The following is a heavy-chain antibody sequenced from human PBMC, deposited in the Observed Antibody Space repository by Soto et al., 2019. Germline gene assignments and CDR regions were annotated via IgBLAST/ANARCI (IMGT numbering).Heavy chain of an antibody. V-gene: IGHV1-18*01. Sequence: ASVKVSCKASGYTFTSYGISWVRQAPGQGLEWMGWISAYNGNTNYAQKLQGRVTMTTDTSTSTAYMELTSLRSDDTAVYYCARDNGQAPYGPAANNYYYYAMDVWGQGTTVTVSS. CDR2: ISAYNGNT. J-gene: IGHJ6*02. CDR3: ARDNGQAPYGPAANNYYYYAMDV. CDR1: GYTFTSYG. D-gene: IGHD2-2*01.